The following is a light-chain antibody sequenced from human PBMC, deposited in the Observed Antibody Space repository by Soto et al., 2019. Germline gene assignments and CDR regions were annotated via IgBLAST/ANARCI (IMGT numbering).Light chain of an antibody. Sequence: DIQLTPSPSSLSASVGDRVIITCRASQDINNYLNVYQQKPGRAPKLLIYDASNLEAGVPSRSRGSGSGTDFTFTISRLQPEDIATYYCQQYENLPTFGQGTRLEIK. J-gene: IGKJ5*01. CDR2: DAS. CDR3: QQYENLPT. V-gene: IGKV1-33*01. CDR1: QDINNY.